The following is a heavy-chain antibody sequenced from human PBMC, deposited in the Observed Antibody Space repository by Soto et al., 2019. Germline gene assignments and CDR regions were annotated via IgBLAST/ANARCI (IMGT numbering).Heavy chain of an antibody. CDR1: GFTFRSYV. CDR2: TSYDGSNN. J-gene: IGHJ4*02. V-gene: IGHV3-33*05. Sequence: QVQLVESGGGVVQPGTSLRLSCVGSGFTFRSYVIHWVRQAPGKGLEWVALTSYDGSNNFYGDSVKGRFTIYRNNSRNTMEVQMERRRFGKKALYYCTRWGAKGGLDVWGQGTLVSVSS. CDR3: TRWGAKGGLDV. D-gene: IGHD3-16*01.